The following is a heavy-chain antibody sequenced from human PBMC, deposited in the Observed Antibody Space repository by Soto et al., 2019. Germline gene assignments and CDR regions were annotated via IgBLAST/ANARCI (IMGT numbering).Heavy chain of an antibody. Sequence: QVQLVQSGAEVKKPGASVKVSCKASGYTFTSYGINWVRQAPGQGLEWMGWISAYNGNTNYAQKLQGRVTMTTDTSTSTAYMELRSLRSDDTAVYYCARGLRAYYYGSGTPGFDYWGQGTLVTVSS. CDR3: ARGLRAYYYGSGTPGFDY. D-gene: IGHD3-10*01. CDR2: ISAYNGNT. J-gene: IGHJ4*02. CDR1: GYTFTSYG. V-gene: IGHV1-18*01.